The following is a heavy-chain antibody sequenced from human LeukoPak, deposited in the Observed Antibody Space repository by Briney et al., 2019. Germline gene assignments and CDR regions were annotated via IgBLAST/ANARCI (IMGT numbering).Heavy chain of an antibody. Sequence: ASVKVSCKASGYTFTSYAMNWVRQAPGQGLEWMGWINTNTGNPTYAQGFTGRFVFSLDTSVTTAYLQISSLKAEDTAVYYCARNLYYYDXSGDSGWFGPWGQGTLVTVSS. D-gene: IGHD3-22*01. V-gene: IGHV7-4-1*02. CDR1: GYTFTSYA. CDR2: INTNTGNP. CDR3: ARNLYYYDXSGDSGWFGP. J-gene: IGHJ5*02.